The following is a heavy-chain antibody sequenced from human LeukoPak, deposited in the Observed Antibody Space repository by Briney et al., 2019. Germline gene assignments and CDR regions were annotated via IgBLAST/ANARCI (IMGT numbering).Heavy chain of an antibody. CDR3: ASFGDGSGSLRQGYFDY. CDR1: GDSINSPCY. V-gene: IGHV4-31*03. D-gene: IGHD3-10*01. CDR2: IHYSGSA. Sequence: SETLSLTCTVSGDSINSPCYWSWLRQYPGKGLEWIGYIHYSGSAHYNPSLKSRLTMSVDTSNHQFSLRLTSVTDADTAVYYCASFGDGSGSLRQGYFDYWGQGTLVTVSS. J-gene: IGHJ4*02.